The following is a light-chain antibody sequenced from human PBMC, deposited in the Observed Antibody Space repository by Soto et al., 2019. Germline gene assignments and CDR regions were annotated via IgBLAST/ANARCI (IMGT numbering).Light chain of an antibody. V-gene: IGLV2-14*01. J-gene: IGLJ2*01. CDR3: SSYTSSSTVV. Sequence: QSVLTQPPSASGSPGQSVTISCTGTSSDIGGYNYVSWYRQHPRKGPKLMIYEVSNRPSGVSNRFSGSKSGNTASLTISGLQAEDEADYYCSSYTSSSTVVFGGGIKLTVL. CDR2: EVS. CDR1: SSDIGGYNY.